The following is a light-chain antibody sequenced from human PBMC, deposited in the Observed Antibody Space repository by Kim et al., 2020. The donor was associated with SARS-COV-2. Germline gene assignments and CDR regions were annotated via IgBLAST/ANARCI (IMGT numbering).Light chain of an antibody. CDR2: KDS. Sequence: SASPGRTASITCSGDKLGDKYACWYQQKPGQSPVLVIYKDSKRPSGIPERFSGSNSGNTATLTISGTQAMDEADYYCQAWDSSTAVFGGGTQLTVL. CDR1: KLGDKY. CDR3: QAWDSSTAV. V-gene: IGLV3-1*01. J-gene: IGLJ3*02.